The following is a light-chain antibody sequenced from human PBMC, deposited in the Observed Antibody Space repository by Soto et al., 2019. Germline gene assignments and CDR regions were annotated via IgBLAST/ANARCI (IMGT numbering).Light chain of an antibody. CDR2: WAS. CDR3: QQYYATLYT. Sequence: DIVMTQSPDSLAVSLGERATINCKSSQNVLYSSNNKNYLAWYQQKPGQPPKLLISWASTRESGFPDRFSGSGSGTDFTLTISSLQVEDVAVYYCQQYYATLYTFGQGTKLQIK. J-gene: IGKJ2*01. V-gene: IGKV4-1*01. CDR1: QNVLYSSNNKNY.